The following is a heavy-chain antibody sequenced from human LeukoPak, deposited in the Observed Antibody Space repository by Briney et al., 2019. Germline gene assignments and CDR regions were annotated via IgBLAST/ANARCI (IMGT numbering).Heavy chain of an antibody. CDR3: ARDTTVASGMQY. Sequence: SETLSLTCTVSGGSISTCSWSWIRQFPGKGLEWIGSIYIKSTNYNPSLKSRVAISVDTSKNQFSLRLDSVTTADTAVYYCARDTTVASGMQYWGQATLVTVSS. V-gene: IGHV4-59*01. CDR1: GGSISTCS. D-gene: IGHD6-19*01. J-gene: IGHJ4*02. CDR2: IYIKST.